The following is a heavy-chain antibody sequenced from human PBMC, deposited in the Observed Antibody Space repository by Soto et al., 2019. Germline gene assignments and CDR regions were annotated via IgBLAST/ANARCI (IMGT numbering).Heavy chain of an antibody. CDR2: IKEDGSQT. Sequence: GGSLRLSCEASGFIFSGYWMRWARQAPGKGLKWTASIKEDGSQTYYVDTVKGQFTISRDNAKNSLYLQMNSQNAEDTAVYYCARKVVTYNSADYWGQGALVTVSS. V-gene: IGHV3-7*04. J-gene: IGHJ4*02. CDR1: GFIFSGYW. D-gene: IGHD1-20*01. CDR3: ARKVVTYNSADY.